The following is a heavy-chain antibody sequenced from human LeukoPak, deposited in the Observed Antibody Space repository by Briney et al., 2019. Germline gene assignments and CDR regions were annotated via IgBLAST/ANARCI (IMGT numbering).Heavy chain of an antibody. CDR2: IYYSGST. J-gene: IGHJ4*02. V-gene: IGHV4-39*01. CDR3: ARHYGAGSYLGFDF. CDR1: GDSVSTSNSY. D-gene: IGHD3-10*01. Sequence: SETLSLTCTVSGDSVSTSNSYWGWIRQPPGKGLEWIGSIYYSGSTYYNPSLKSRVTISVDTSKNQFSLKLNSVTAADTAVYYCARHYGAGSYLGFDFWGQGTLVTVSS.